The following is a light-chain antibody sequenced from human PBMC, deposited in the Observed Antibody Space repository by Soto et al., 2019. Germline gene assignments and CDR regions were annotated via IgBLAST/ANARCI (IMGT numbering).Light chain of an antibody. J-gene: IGKJ3*01. V-gene: IGKV3-20*01. Sequence: EIVLTHSPGTLSLSPGERATLSCRASQSVSSSYLAWYQHKPGQAPRLLIYGVSNRATGIPDRFSGSGSGTDFTLTISRLEPEDLAVYYCQRYGSPPRFTFGPGTKVDIK. CDR2: GVS. CDR3: QRYGSPPRFT. CDR1: QSVSSSY.